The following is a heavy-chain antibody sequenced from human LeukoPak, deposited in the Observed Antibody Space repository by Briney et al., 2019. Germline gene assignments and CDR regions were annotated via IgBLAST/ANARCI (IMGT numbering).Heavy chain of an antibody. CDR1: GDSISSGGYY. Sequence: SQTLSLTCTVSGDSISSGGYYWSWIRQHPGKGLEWIGYIYYSGTTYYNPSLKSRVTMSVDTSKNHFSLNLTSVTAADTAVYHCARVVSSSYYEVGYWGQGTLVTVSS. V-gene: IGHV4-31*03. CDR2: IYYSGTT. J-gene: IGHJ4*02. CDR3: ARVVSSSYYEVGY. D-gene: IGHD3-22*01.